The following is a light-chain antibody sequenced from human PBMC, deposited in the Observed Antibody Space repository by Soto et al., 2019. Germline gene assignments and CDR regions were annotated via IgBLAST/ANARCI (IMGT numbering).Light chain of an antibody. CDR1: QSISSW. CDR2: DAS. V-gene: IGKV1-5*01. J-gene: IGKJ5*01. Sequence: DIQMTQSPSTLSASVGDRVTITCRVSQSISSWLAWYQQKPGKAPKLLIYDASSLESGVPSRFSGSGSGTDFTLTISSLQPDDFATYSCQQYNSYSITFGQGTRLEIK. CDR3: QQYNSYSIT.